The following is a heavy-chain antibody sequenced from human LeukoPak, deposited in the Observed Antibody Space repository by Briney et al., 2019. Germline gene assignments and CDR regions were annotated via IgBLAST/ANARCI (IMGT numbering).Heavy chain of an antibody. CDR1: GFTFSSYA. D-gene: IGHD6-6*01. CDR2: ISGSGGST. V-gene: IGHV3-23*01. J-gene: IGHJ6*02. CDR3: AKLSSSSFYYYYYGMDV. Sequence: GGSLRLSCSASGFTFSSYAMSWVRQAPGKGLEWVSAISGSGGSTYYADSVKGRFTISRDNSKNTLYLQMNSLRAEDTAVYYCAKLSSSSFYYYYYGMDVWGQGTTVTVSS.